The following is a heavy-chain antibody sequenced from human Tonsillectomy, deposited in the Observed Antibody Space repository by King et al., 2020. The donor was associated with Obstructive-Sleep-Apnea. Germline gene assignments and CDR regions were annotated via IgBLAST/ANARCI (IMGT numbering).Heavy chain of an antibody. CDR2: IYSGGST. D-gene: IGHD6-13*01. CDR1: GFTVSSNY. V-gene: IGHV3-53*04. Sequence: VQLVESGGGLVQPGGSLRLSCAASGFTVSSNYMSWVRQAPGKGLEWVSVIYSGGSTYYADSVKGRFTISRHNSKNTLYLQMNSLRAEDTAVYYCARVYSSSWYPFDYWGQGTLVTVSS. CDR3: ARVYSSSWYPFDY. J-gene: IGHJ4*02.